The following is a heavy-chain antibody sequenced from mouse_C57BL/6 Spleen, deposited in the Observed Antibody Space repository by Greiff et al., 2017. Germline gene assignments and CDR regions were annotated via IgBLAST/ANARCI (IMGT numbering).Heavy chain of an antibody. CDR2: IYPSDSET. V-gene: IGHV1-61*01. D-gene: IGHD2-3*01. CDR1: GYTFTSYW. J-gene: IGHJ4*01. Sequence: QVQLQQPGAELVRPGSSVKLSCKASGYTFTSYWMDWVKQRPGQGLEWIGNIYPSDSETHYNQKFKDKATLTVDKSSSTAYMQRSSLTSEDSAVYYCARDGGTDYYAMDYWGQGTSVTVSS. CDR3: ARDGGTDYYAMDY.